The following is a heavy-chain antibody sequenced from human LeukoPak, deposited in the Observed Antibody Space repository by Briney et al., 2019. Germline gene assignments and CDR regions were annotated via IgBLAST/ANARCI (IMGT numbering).Heavy chain of an antibody. J-gene: IGHJ4*02. CDR1: GFTFSDYY. CDR3: ARTGFDLWSGYYGARYFFDY. Sequence: GGSLRPSCAASGFTFSDYYMSWIRQAPGKGLEWISYAGSSGSPMNYADSVKGRFTISKDNAKNSLYLQMNSLRAEDTAMYYCARTGFDLWSGYYGARYFFDYWGQGTLVTVSS. V-gene: IGHV3-11*01. CDR2: AGSSGSPM. D-gene: IGHD3-3*01.